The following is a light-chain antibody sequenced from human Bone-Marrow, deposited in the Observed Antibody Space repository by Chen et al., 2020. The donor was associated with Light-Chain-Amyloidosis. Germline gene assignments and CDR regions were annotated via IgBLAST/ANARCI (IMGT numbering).Light chain of an antibody. CDR3: QQYGTSPLT. V-gene: IGKV3-20*01. J-gene: IGKJ4*01. CDR2: GSS. CDR1: QTISSNY. Sequence: EIVLTPSPGTLSLSPGEGANLSCRASQTISSNYLTWYQQKFGQAPRLLMYGSSSRATGIPDRFTGSGSGTDFTLTINRLEPEDFAMYYCQQYGTSPLTFGGGTKVEIK.